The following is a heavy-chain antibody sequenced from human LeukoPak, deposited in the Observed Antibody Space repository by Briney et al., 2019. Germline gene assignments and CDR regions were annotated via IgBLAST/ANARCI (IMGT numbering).Heavy chain of an antibody. D-gene: IGHD1-26*01. CDR3: ARQGSHYDY. Sequence: PSETLSLTCTVSGCSINNYYWSWIRQPPGKGLEWIGYIYYSGTTNYNPSLKSRVTISVDTSKNQFSLKLSSVTAADTAVYYCARQGSHYDYWGQGTLVTVSS. J-gene: IGHJ4*02. CDR2: IYYSGTT. V-gene: IGHV4-59*08. CDR1: GCSINNYY.